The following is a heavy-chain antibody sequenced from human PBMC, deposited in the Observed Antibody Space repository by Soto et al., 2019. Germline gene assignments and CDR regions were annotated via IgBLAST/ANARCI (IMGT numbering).Heavy chain of an antibody. Sequence: EMELLESGGGFIQPGGSLRLSFAASGFNFRSYAMAWVRQAPGKGLEWVSTISGSGGSPYYADSVKGRFTVSRDNPKKMVYLQINSLRADDTALYFCAKGGCSGSNCFDYWGQGTLVTVSS. V-gene: IGHV3-23*01. D-gene: IGHD2-15*01. CDR2: ISGSGGSP. CDR1: GFNFRSYA. CDR3: AKGGCSGSNCFDY. J-gene: IGHJ4*02.